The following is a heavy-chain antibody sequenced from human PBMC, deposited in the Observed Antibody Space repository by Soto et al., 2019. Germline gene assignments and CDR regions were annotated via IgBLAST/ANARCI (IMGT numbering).Heavy chain of an antibody. CDR2: IYYSGTT. CDR3: ARDSGYCSDTSCPNWFDP. D-gene: IGHD2-2*03. Sequence: PSETLSLTCTVSGGSISSGGYHWSWIRQHPGKGLEWIGYIYYSGTTYYSPSLKSRVTISVDTSKNQFSLKLTSVTAADTAVYYCARDSGYCSDTSCPNWFDPWGQGTLVTVSS. V-gene: IGHV4-31*03. J-gene: IGHJ5*02. CDR1: GGSISSGGYH.